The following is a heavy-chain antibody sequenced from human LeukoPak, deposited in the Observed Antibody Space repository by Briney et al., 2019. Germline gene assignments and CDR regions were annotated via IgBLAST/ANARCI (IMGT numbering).Heavy chain of an antibody. Sequence: APVKVCCKASGYTFTGYYVHWVRQAPGQGLEWMGRINPNSGDTNFAQKFQGRVAMTRDTSISTAYMELSRLRSDDTAVYYCARGDNYDILTGYQTPSHLSDYWGQGTLVTVTS. V-gene: IGHV1-2*06. J-gene: IGHJ4*02. D-gene: IGHD3-9*01. CDR1: GYTFTGYY. CDR3: ARGDNYDILTGYQTPSHLSDY. CDR2: INPNSGDT.